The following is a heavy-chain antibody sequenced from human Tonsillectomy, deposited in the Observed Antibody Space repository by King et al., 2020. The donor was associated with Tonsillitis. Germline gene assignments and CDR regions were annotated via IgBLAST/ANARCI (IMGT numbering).Heavy chain of an antibody. D-gene: IGHD1-26*01. V-gene: IGHV3-7*03. CDR2: INQDGSVK. CDR1: GFTFRSYW. J-gene: IGHJ6*03. Sequence: VQLVESGGGLVQPGGSLRLSCAGSGFTFRSYWMSWVRQAPGKGLEWVGNINQDGSVKYYVDSVRGRFTISRENAKDSLYLQMNSLRAEDTAVYYCARVAGSYSNYMGVWGKGTSVTVSS. CDR3: ARVAGSYSNYMGV.